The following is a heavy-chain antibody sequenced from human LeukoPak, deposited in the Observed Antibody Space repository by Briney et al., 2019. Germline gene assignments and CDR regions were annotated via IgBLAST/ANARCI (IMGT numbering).Heavy chain of an antibody. V-gene: IGHV3-21*04. CDR2: ISSSSSYI. D-gene: IGHD6-13*01. Sequence: TGGSLRLSCAASGFTFSSYSMNWVRQAPGKGLEWVSSISSSSSYIYYADSVKGRFTISRDNSKNTLYLQMNSLRAEDTAVYYCAKDRPGKKLVPPDYWGQGTLVTVSS. CDR3: AKDRPGKKLVPPDY. CDR1: GFTFSSYS. J-gene: IGHJ4*02.